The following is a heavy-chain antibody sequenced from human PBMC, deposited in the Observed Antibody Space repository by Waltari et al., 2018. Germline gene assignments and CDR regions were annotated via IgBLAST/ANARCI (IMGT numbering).Heavy chain of an antibody. V-gene: IGHV1-2*02. Sequence: QVQLLQSGAEVKKPGASVKVSCTASGSTFSAYCIPWVRLAPGQGLEWMGWIDPGSGATDYAQKFQDRVTLTRDTSINTVYMELNSLTFDDTAVYYCAREVIPGNWGWFDPWGQGSLVTVSS. CDR2: IDPGSGAT. J-gene: IGHJ5*02. CDR1: GSTFSAYC. CDR3: AREVIPGNWGWFDP. D-gene: IGHD3-9*01.